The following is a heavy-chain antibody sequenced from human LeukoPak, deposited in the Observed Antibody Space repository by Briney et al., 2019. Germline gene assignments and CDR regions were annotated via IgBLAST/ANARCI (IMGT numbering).Heavy chain of an antibody. V-gene: IGHV3-21*01. CDR1: GFTVTTNY. J-gene: IGHJ4*02. D-gene: IGHD2-2*01. CDR2: ISSSSSYM. CDR3: ARHTRAIGPFDY. Sequence: GGSLRLSCAASGFTVTTNYIVWVRQAAGKGLEWVSSISSSSSYMYYADSVKGRFTISRDNAKNSLYLQMNSLRAEDTAVYYCARHTRAIGPFDYWGQGTLVTVSS.